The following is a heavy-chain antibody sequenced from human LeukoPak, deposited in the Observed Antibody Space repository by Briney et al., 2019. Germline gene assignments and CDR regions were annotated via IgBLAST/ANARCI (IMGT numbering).Heavy chain of an antibody. V-gene: IGHV3-74*01. Sequence: GGSLRLSCAASGFTFSSYWMHWVRQAPGKGLAWVSRINSDGTSTNYADSVKGRFTISRDNAKNSLFLQMNSLRPEDTAVYYCARVDSSGWYHNDHWGQGTLVTVSS. J-gene: IGHJ4*02. CDR1: GFTFSSYW. CDR2: INSDGTST. D-gene: IGHD6-19*01. CDR3: ARVDSSGWYHNDH.